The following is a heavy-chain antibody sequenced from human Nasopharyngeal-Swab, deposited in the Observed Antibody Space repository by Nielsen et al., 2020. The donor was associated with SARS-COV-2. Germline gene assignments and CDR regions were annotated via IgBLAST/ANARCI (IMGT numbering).Heavy chain of an antibody. V-gene: IGHV4-34*01. CDR1: GGSFSGYY. CDR2: TNHSGST. J-gene: IGHJ6*03. CDR3: ARGGGATSYYYYYYMDV. D-gene: IGHD1-26*01. Sequence: SETLSLTCAVYGGSFSGYYWSWIRQPPGKGLEWIGETNHSGSTNYNPSLKSRVTISVDTSKNQFSLKLSSVTAADTAVYYCARGGGATSYYYYYYMDVWGKGTTVTVSS.